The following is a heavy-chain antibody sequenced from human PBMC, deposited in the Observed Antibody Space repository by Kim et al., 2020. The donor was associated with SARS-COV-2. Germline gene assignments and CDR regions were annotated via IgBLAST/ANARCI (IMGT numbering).Heavy chain of an antibody. Sequence: GGSLRLSCAVSGFTFDDYAMHWVRQAPGKGLEWVSGISCNSGTIGYADSVKGRFIISRDNAKNSLYLQMNSLRAEDTAFYYCAKDISTYYGSGSYYDEDYGMDLWGQGTTVTVSS. V-gene: IGHV3-9*01. J-gene: IGHJ6*02. D-gene: IGHD3-10*01. CDR1: GFTFDDYA. CDR2: ISCNSGTI. CDR3: AKDISTYYGSGSYYDEDYGMDL.